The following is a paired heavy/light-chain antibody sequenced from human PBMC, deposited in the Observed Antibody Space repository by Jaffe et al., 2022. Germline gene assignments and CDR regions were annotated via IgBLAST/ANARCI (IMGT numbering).Heavy chain of an antibody. D-gene: IGHD4-17*01. V-gene: IGHV7-4-1*02. J-gene: IGHJ6*03. Sequence: QVQLVQSGSELKKPGASVKVSCKASGYTFTSYAMNWVRQAPGQGLEWMGWINTNTGNPTYAQGFTGRFVFSLDTSVSTAYLQISSLKAEDTAVYYCARDGPDYDYGARGYYYYYMDVWGKGTTVTVSS. CDR1: GYTFTSYA. CDR3: ARDGPDYDYGARGYYYYYMDV. CDR2: INTNTGNP.
Light chain of an antibody. V-gene: IGLV3-21*04. CDR2: YDS. J-gene: IGLJ1*01. Sequence: SYVLTQPPSVSVAPGKTARITCGGNNIGSKSVHWYQQKPGQAPVLVIYYDSDRPSGIPERFSGSNSGNTATLTISRVEAGDEADYYCQVWDSSSDHRVFGTGTKVTVL. CDR1: NIGSKS. CDR3: QVWDSSSDHRV.